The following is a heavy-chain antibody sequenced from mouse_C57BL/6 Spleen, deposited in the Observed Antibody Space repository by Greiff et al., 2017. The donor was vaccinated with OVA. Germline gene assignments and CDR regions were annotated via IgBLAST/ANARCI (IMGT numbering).Heavy chain of an antibody. CDR2: IHPNSGST. CDR1: GYTFTSYW. V-gene: IGHV1-64*01. D-gene: IGHD1-1*01. Sequence: QVQLKQPGAELVKPGASVKLSCKASGYTFTSYWMHWVKQRPGQGLEWIGMIHPNSGSTNYNEKFKSKATLTVDKSSSTAYMQLSSLTSEDSAVYYCAREAHYYGSSYFDYWGQGTTLTVSS. J-gene: IGHJ2*01. CDR3: AREAHYYGSSYFDY.